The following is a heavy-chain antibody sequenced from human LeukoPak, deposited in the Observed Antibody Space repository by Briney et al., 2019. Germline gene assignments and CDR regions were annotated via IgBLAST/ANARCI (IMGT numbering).Heavy chain of an antibody. D-gene: IGHD1-26*01. CDR3: ARHVNPTLPIDY. CDR1: GFTFSSYSMN. V-gene: IGHV4-39*01. J-gene: IGHJ4*02. Sequence: GSLRLSCAASGFTFSSYSMNWVRQAPGKGLEWIGSIYYSGSTYYNPSLKSRVTISVDTSKNQFSLKLSSVTAADTAVYYCARHVNPTLPIDYWGQGTLVTVSS. CDR2: IYYSGST.